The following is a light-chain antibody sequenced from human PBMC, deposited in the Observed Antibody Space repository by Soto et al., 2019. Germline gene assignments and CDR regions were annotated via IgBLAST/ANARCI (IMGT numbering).Light chain of an antibody. Sequence: DIQMTQSPSTLSASVGDRVTITCRASPSISSWLAWYQQKPGKAPKLLIYDASSLESGVPSRFSGSGSGTEFTLTISSLQPDDFATYYCQQYNSYSPWTFGQGTKVAIK. J-gene: IGKJ1*01. CDR1: PSISSW. V-gene: IGKV1-5*01. CDR2: DAS. CDR3: QQYNSYSPWT.